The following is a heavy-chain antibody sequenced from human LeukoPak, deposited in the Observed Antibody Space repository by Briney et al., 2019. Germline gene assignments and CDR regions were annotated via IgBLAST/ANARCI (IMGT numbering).Heavy chain of an antibody. CDR3: AKGDVVVVAATLSWFDP. V-gene: IGHV3-23*01. J-gene: IGHJ5*02. CDR2: ISGSGGST. Sequence: PGGSLRLSRAASGFTFSSYAMSWVRQAPGKGLEWVSAISGSGGSTYYADSVKGRFTISRDNSKNTLYLQMNSLRAEDTAVYYCAKGDVVVVAATLSWFDPWGQGTLVTVSS. D-gene: IGHD2-15*01. CDR1: GFTFSSYA.